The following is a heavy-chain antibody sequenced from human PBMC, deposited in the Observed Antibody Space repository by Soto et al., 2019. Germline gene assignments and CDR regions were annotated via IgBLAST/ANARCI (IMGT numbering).Heavy chain of an antibody. D-gene: IGHD2-8*01. CDR3: ARDSPPEDIVLMVYDGGDAFDI. J-gene: IGHJ3*02. V-gene: IGHV3-7*01. Sequence: EVQLVESGGGLVQPGGSLRLSCAASGLTFSSYWMSWVRQAPGKGLEWVANIKQDGSEKYYVDSVKGRFTISRDNAKNSLYLQMNSLRAEDTAVYYCARDSPPEDIVLMVYDGGDAFDIWGQGTMVTVSS. CDR2: IKQDGSEK. CDR1: GLTFSSYW.